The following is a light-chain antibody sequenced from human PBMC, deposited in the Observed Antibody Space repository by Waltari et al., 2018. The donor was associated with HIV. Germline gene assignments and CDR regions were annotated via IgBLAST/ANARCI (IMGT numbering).Light chain of an antibody. CDR2: GKN. CDR1: SLEIYY. CDR3: NSRDSSGTHPVL. J-gene: IGLJ2*01. V-gene: IGLV3-19*01. Sequence: SSKLTQDPAVSVALGQTVRLTCLGNSLEIYYASWFQQKPGQAPLLVIYGKNNRPSGIPDRFSGSFSGNTSSLTITGAQAEDEADYYCNSRDSSGTHPVLFGGGTRLSVL.